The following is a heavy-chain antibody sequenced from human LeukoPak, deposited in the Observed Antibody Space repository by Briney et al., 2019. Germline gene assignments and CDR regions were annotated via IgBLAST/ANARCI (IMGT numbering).Heavy chain of an antibody. CDR1: GGSISSSSYY. V-gene: IGHV4-39*01. Sequence: PSETLSLTCTVSGGSISSSSYYWGWIRQPPGKGREWIGSIYYSGSTYYNPSLKSRVTISVDTSKNQFSLKLSSVTAADTAVYYCARQLVGATTIFDYWGRGTLVTVSS. D-gene: IGHD1-26*01. CDR2: IYYSGST. CDR3: ARQLVGATTIFDY. J-gene: IGHJ4*02.